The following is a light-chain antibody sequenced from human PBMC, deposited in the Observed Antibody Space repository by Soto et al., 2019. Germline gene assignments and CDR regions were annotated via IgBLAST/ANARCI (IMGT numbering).Light chain of an antibody. CDR3: QEYNSAPV. CDR1: QGISNY. CDR2: AAS. Sequence: DIQMTQSPSSLSASVGDRVTITCRASQGISNYLAWYQQKPGKVPKLLIYAASTLQSGVPSRFSGSGSGTDFTITISSLQPEDVATYYCQEYNSAPVFGPGTKVDIK. V-gene: IGKV1-27*01. J-gene: IGKJ3*01.